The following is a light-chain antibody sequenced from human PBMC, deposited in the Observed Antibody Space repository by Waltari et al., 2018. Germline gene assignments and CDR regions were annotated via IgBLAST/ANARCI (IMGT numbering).Light chain of an antibody. CDR3: QSYDNALRGSVL. Sequence: LTQPPSVSGAPGQRVTISCTGSSSALGSFGVNCAQHRPGSVPRLLIYDNPHRPSAVPDRFTASKSATSASLDIAGLQPDDEADYYCQSYDNALRGSVLIGGGTRLTVL. J-gene: IGLJ2*01. CDR2: DNP. V-gene: IGLV1-40*01. CDR1: SSALGSFG.